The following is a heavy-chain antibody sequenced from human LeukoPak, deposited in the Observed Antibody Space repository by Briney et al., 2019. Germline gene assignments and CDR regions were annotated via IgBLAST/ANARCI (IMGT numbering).Heavy chain of an antibody. CDR1: GYTCTGYY. D-gene: IGHD3-10*01. Sequence: ASVKVSCKASGYTCTGYYMHWVRQAPGQGLEWMGWINPNSGGTNYAQKFQGRVTMTRDTSISTAYMELSRLRSDDTAVYYCARALWFGELLSDYWGQGTLVTVSS. J-gene: IGHJ4*02. CDR3: ARALWFGELLSDY. V-gene: IGHV1-2*02. CDR2: INPNSGGT.